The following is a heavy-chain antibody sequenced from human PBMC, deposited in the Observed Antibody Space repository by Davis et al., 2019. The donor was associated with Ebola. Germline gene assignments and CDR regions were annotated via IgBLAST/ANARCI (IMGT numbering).Heavy chain of an antibody. Sequence: ASVKVSCKASGYTFTSYGISWVRQAPGQGLEWMGWMNPNSGNTDYAQKFQGRVTMTRNTSISTAYMELSSLRSEDTAVYYCARYYGDFYYYGMDVWGQGTTVTVSS. V-gene: IGHV1-8*02. J-gene: IGHJ6*02. CDR1: GYTFTSYG. CDR2: MNPNSGNT. D-gene: IGHD4-17*01. CDR3: ARYYGDFYYYGMDV.